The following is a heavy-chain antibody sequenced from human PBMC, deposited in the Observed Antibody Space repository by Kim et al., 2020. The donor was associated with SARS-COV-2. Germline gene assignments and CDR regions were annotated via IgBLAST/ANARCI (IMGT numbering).Heavy chain of an antibody. CDR2: ISSSSSYI. Sequence: GGSLRLSCAASGFTFSSYSMNWVRQAPGKGLEWVSSISSSSSYIYYADSVKDRFTISRDNAKNSLYLQMNSLRAEDTAVYYCARDLPGLRFGELGSYGMDVWGQGTTVTVSS. J-gene: IGHJ6*02. V-gene: IGHV3-21*01. D-gene: IGHD3-10*01. CDR1: GFTFSSYS. CDR3: ARDLPGLRFGELGSYGMDV.